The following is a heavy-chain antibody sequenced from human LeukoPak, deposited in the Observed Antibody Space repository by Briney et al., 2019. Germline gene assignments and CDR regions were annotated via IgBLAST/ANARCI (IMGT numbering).Heavy chain of an antibody. D-gene: IGHD2-2*03. CDR1: GGSISSSTLY. CDR3: AGLDRSDWPFPT. CDR2: IYYSGGT. V-gene: IGHV4-39*01. J-gene: IGHJ5*02. Sequence: PSETLSLTCSASGGSISSSTLYWGWIRQPPGNGLEWIGSIYYSGGTSYNPSLKSRLPVSVDTSKNQYSLKLSSVTAADTAVYYCAGLDRSDWPFPTWGQGALVSVSS.